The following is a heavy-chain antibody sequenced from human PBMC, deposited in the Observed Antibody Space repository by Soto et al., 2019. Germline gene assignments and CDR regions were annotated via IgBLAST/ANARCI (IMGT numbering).Heavy chain of an antibody. CDR1: GGSISSYY. CDR3: ARGGGVYYFDY. CDR2: IYYSGIT. D-gene: IGHD2-8*02. J-gene: IGHJ4*02. V-gene: IGHV4-59*01. Sequence: SETLSLTCTVSGGSISSYYWSWIRQPPGKGLEWIGYIYYSGITDYNPSLKSRVTISVDTSKSQFSLKLSSVTAADTAVYYCARGGGVYYFDYWGQGTLVT.